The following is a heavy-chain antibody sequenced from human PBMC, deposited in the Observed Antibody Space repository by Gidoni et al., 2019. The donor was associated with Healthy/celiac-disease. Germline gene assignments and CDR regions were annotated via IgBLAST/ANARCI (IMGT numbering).Heavy chain of an antibody. J-gene: IGHJ4*02. V-gene: IGHV3-15*01. CDR3: TTGQVVWFGELLKYFDY. CDR2: IKSKTDGGTT. CDR1: GFTFSNAW. D-gene: IGHD3-10*01. Sequence: EVQLVESGGGLVKPGGSLRLSCAASGFTFSNAWMSWVRQAPGKGLEWVGRIKSKTDGGTTDYAAPVKGRFTISRDDSKNTLYLQMNSLKTEDTAVYYCTTGQVVWFGELLKYFDYWGQGTLVTVSS.